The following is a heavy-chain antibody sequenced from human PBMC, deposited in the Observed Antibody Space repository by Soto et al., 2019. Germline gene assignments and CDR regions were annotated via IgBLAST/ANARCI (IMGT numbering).Heavy chain of an antibody. CDR1: GFMFSSYT. D-gene: IGHD2-2*01. CDR2: VSFRGDI. J-gene: IGHJ4*02. Sequence: PGGSLRLSCTASGFMFSSYTMNWVRQAPRKGLEWVSSVSFRGDIYYADSLEGRFTISRDDAKNSLYLQMNSLRAEDTAVYYCERGCSSASCYYYWGQGTLVTVSS. V-gene: IGHV3-21*01. CDR3: ERGCSSASCYYY.